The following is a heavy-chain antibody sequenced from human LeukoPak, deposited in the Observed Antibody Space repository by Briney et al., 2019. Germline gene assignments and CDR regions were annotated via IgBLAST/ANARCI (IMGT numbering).Heavy chain of an antibody. J-gene: IGHJ4*02. CDR1: GFTFSSYA. CDR3: AKAESLYQYYFDY. V-gene: IGHV3-23*01. CDR2: ISGGGGST. D-gene: IGHD2-8*01. Sequence: PGGSLRLSCAASGFTFSSYAMSWVRQAPGKGLEWVSAISGGGGSTYYADSVKGRFTISRDNSRNTLYLQMNSLTAEDTAVYYCAKAESLYQYYFDYWGQGTLVTVSS.